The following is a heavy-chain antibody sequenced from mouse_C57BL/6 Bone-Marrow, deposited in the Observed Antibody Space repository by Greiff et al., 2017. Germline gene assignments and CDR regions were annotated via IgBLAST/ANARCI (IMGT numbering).Heavy chain of an antibody. CDR3: SRSTMVTTRLRYYFDY. CDR2: IYPGDGDT. Sequence: QVRLKQSGPELVKPGASVKISCKASGYAFSSSWMNWVKQRPGKGLEWIGRIYPGDGDTNYNGKFKGKAKLTADKSSSTAYMQLSSLTSEDSAVYFCSRSTMVTTRLRYYFDYWGQGTTLTVSS. D-gene: IGHD2-1*01. V-gene: IGHV1-82*01. J-gene: IGHJ2*01. CDR1: GYAFSSSW.